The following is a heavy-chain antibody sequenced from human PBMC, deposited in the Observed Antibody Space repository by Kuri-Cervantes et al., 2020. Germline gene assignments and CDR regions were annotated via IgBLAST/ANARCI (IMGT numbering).Heavy chain of an antibody. D-gene: IGHD6-13*01. V-gene: IGHV3-66*02. Sequence: GESLKISCAASGFTFSDYYMSWVRQAPGKGLEWVSVIYSGGSTYYADSVKGRFTISRDNSKNTLYLQMNSLRAEDTAVYYCAILAAAVSYWGQGTLVTVSS. CDR3: AILAAAVSY. CDR1: GFTFSDYY. CDR2: IYSGGST. J-gene: IGHJ4*02.